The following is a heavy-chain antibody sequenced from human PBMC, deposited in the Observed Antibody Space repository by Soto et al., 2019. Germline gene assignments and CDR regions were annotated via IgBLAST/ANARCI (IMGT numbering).Heavy chain of an antibody. Sequence: EVQLVESGGIVVQPGGSLRLSCAASGFIFDDYTMHWVRQGPGKGLEWVALIKWDGSQTEYGDFVRGRFTISRDNSRNSLYLQMNNLRSEDTSLYYCAIELNIAVVGSLGYWGQGTRFIVSS. V-gene: IGHV3-43*01. CDR2: IKWDGSQT. J-gene: IGHJ4*02. D-gene: IGHD6-19*01. CDR1: GFIFDDYT. CDR3: AIELNIAVVGSLGY.